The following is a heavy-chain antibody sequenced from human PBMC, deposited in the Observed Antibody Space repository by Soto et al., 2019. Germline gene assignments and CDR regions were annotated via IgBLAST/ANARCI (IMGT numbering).Heavy chain of an antibody. D-gene: IGHD3-3*01. J-gene: IGHJ4*02. CDR1: GFTFSSYA. V-gene: IGHV3-23*01. CDR2: ISGSGGST. Sequence: PGGSLRLSCAASGFTFSSYAMSWVRQAPGKGLEWVSAISGSGGSTYYADSVKGRFTISRDNSKNTLYLQMNSLRAEDTAVYYCAKGSHYDFWSGYYPIDYWGQGTLVTVS. CDR3: AKGSHYDFWSGYYPIDY.